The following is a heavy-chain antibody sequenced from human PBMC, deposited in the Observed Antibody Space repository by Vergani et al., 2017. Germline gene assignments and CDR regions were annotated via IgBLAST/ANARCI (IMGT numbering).Heavy chain of an antibody. V-gene: IGHV3-30*02. J-gene: IGHJ4*02. CDR1: GFSFGSYG. D-gene: IGHD3-10*01. Sequence: QVQLVESGGGVVQPGGSLRLSCAASGFSFGSYGMHWVRVRQAPGKGLEWLAYLRYDGTTKQYADSVKGRFTISRDNSKNTLYLQMDSLRPEETAMFYCVKDRGAGIGFDDWGQGTQVTVSS. CDR3: VKDRGAGIGFDD. CDR2: LRYDGTTK.